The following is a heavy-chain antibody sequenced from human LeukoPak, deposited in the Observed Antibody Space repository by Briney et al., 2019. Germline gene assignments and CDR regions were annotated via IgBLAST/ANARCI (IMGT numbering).Heavy chain of an antibody. CDR2: TYHSGST. D-gene: IGHD6-13*01. CDR3: ARDHSSSSYGMDV. V-gene: IGHV4-30-2*01. J-gene: IGHJ6*02. CDR1: GFSISSGGYS. Sequence: LSETLSLTCAVSGFSISSGGYSWSWIRQPPGKGLEWIGYTYHSGSTYYNPSLKSRVTISVDRSKNQFSLKLSSVTAADTAVYYCARDHSSSSYGMDVWGQGTTVTVSS.